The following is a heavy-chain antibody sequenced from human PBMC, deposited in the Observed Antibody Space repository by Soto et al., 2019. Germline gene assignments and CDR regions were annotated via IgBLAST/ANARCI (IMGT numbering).Heavy chain of an antibody. CDR1: GGTFSGYS. CDR2: INHSGST. D-gene: IGHD2-8*01. J-gene: IGHJ4*02. CDR3: ARGPRILMVYAMRWCGYFDY. V-gene: IGHV4-34*01. Sequence: SETLCLTCAVYGGTFSGYSLSWIRQPPGRGLEWVGEINHSGSTTYNPALTSRVTISVDTSKNQCSLKLSSVTAADTGVYSCARGPRILMVYAMRWCGYFDYWGQGTLVTVSS.